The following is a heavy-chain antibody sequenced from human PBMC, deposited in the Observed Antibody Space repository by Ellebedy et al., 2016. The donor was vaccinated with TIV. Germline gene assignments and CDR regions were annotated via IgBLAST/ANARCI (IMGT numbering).Heavy chain of an antibody. CDR1: GGSFSGYY. CDR3: ARQLAAHQNFDY. J-gene: IGHJ4*02. Sequence: MPSETLSLTFAVHGGSFSGYYWSWIRQPPGKGLAWIGEINHSGSTNYNPSLKSRVTISVDTSKNQFSLKLSSVTAADTAVYYCARQLAAHQNFDYWGQGTLVTVSS. D-gene: IGHD6-6*01. CDR2: INHSGST. V-gene: IGHV4-34*01.